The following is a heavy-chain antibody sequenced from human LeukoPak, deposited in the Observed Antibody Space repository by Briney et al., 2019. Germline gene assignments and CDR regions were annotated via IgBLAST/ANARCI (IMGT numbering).Heavy chain of an antibody. J-gene: IGHJ4*02. CDR3: AKDEWIEYSSSSPLDY. Sequence: GGSLRLSCAASGFTFDDYAMHWVRQAPGKGLEWVSGISWNSGSIGYADSVKGRFTISRDNAKNSLYLQMNSLRAEDMALYYCAKDEWIEYSSSSPLDYWGQGTLVTVSS. CDR1: GFTFDDYA. V-gene: IGHV3-9*03. D-gene: IGHD6-6*01. CDR2: ISWNSGSI.